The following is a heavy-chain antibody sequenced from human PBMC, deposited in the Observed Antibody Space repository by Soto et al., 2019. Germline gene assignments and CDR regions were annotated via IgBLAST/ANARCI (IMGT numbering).Heavy chain of an antibody. CDR2: IKSKTDGGTT. CDR3: TTDGGPYCSGGSCYPYYFDY. CDR1: GFTFSNAW. J-gene: IGHJ4*02. Sequence: PGGSLRLSCAASGFTFSNAWMSWVRQAPGKGLEWVGRIKSKTDGGTTDYAAPVKGRFTISRDDSKNTLYLQMNSLKTEDTAVYYCTTDGGPYCSGGSCYPYYFDYWGQGTLVTVSS. D-gene: IGHD2-15*01. V-gene: IGHV3-15*01.